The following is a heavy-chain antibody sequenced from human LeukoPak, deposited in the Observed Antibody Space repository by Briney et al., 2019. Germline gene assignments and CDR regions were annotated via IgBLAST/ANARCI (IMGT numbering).Heavy chain of an antibody. J-gene: IGHJ6*04. D-gene: IGHD3-10*01. CDR3: ARGGRGSGTYYPSHLYYYYGMDV. Sequence: SETLSLTCTVSGGSLSSYYWSWLRQPPGKGLEWIGYIYSSGSTNYNPSLKSRVTISVDTSKNQFSLKLTSVTAADTALYFCARGGRGSGTYYPSHLYYYYGMDVWGKGTTVTVSS. CDR1: GGSLSSYY. CDR2: IYSSGST. V-gene: IGHV4-59*01.